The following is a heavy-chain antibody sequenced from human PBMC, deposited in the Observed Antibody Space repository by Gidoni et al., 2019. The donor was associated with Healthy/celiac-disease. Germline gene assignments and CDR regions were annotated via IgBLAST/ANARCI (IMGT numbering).Heavy chain of an antibody. V-gene: IGHV4-38-2*01. D-gene: IGHD4-17*01. Sequence: QVQLQESGPGLVKPSETLSLTCAVSGYSISSGYYWGWIRQPPGKGLEWIGSIYHSGSTYYNPSLKSRVTISVDTSKNQFSLKLSSVTAADTAVYYCASLDYGDYLAPSESFDYWGQGTLVTVSS. CDR1: GYSISSGYY. J-gene: IGHJ4*02. CDR3: ASLDYGDYLAPSESFDY. CDR2: IYHSGST.